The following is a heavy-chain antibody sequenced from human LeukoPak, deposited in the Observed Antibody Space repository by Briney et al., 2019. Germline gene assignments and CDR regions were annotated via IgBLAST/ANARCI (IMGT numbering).Heavy chain of an antibody. CDR2: ITDRDSHYPT. Sequence: PGGSLRLSCAASGFNFRDSSMHWFRQASGKGLEWVGCITDRDSHYPTVYAASVEGRFSISRDDSKNTAYLQMNSLKTDDTAVYYCTRSYGDYVFDYWGQGTLVTVSS. V-gene: IGHV3-73*01. D-gene: IGHD4-17*01. J-gene: IGHJ4*02. CDR3: TRSYGDYVFDY. CDR1: GFNFRDSS.